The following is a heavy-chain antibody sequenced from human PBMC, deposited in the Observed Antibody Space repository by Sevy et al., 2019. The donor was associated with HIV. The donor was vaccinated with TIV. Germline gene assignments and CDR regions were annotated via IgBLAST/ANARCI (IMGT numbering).Heavy chain of an antibody. CDR3: AKEVSAHSYSDY. Sequence: GGSLRLSCVTSGFTFSSYAMSWVRQTPGKGLEWVAAIGGSADYTYYADSVKGRFTISRDNSKNTLYLQMNGLTAEDTAVYYCAKEVSAHSYSDYWGQGTLVTVSS. CDR2: IGGSADYT. J-gene: IGHJ4*02. CDR1: GFTFSSYA. V-gene: IGHV3-23*01. D-gene: IGHD3-10*01.